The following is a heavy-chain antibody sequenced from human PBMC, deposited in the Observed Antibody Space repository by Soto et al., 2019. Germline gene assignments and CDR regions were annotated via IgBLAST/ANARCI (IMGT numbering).Heavy chain of an antibody. J-gene: IGHJ4*02. CDR1: GFSLSTSGVG. CDR2: IYWDDDK. Sequence: SGPTLVNPTQTLTLTCTFSGFSLSTSGVGVGWIRQPPGKALDWLALIYWDDDKRYSPSLKSRLTITKDTSKNQVVLIMTNMDPVDTTTYYCAHKHTAMAIFDYWGQGTLVTVS. CDR3: AHKHTAMAIFDY. D-gene: IGHD5-18*01. V-gene: IGHV2-5*02.